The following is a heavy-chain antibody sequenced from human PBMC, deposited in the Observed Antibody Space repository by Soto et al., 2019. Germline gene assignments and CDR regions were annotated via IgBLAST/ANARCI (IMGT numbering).Heavy chain of an antibody. CDR3: ARDHRYNRNDEGWFDP. V-gene: IGHV1-8*01. J-gene: IGHJ5*02. Sequence: GSSVKVSCKASGYMVSTYDINWVRQAPGQGLEWMGWLNPNSGNTGYAQKFQGRVTMTRTTSINTAYMELSSLGSDDTAVYYCARDHRYNRNDEGWFDPWGQGTLFTV. CDR2: LNPNSGNT. CDR1: GYMVSTYD. D-gene: IGHD1-20*01.